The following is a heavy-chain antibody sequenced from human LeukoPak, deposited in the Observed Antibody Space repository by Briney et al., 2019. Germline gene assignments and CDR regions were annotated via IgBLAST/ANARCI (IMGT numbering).Heavy chain of an antibody. CDR2: INTNTGNP. CDR3: ARGGEIAAADNYYYYYMDV. D-gene: IGHD6-13*01. J-gene: IGHJ6*03. V-gene: IGHV7-4-1*02. CDR1: GYTFTSYA. Sequence: ASVKVSCKASGYTFTSYAMNWVRQAPGQGLEWMGWINTNTGNPTYAQGFTGRFVFSLDTSVSTAYLQISSLKAEDTAVYYCARGGEIAAADNYYYYYMDVRGKGTTVTVSS.